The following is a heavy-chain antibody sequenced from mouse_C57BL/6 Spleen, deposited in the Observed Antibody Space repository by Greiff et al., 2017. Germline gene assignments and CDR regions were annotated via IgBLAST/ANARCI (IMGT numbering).Heavy chain of an antibody. Sequence: QVQLQQPGTELVKPGASVTLSCKASGYTFTSYWMHWVKQRPGQGLEWIGNNNPSNGGTNYNEKFKSKATLTVDKSSSTAYMQLSSLTSGDSAVYYCARAPGVATLYFDYWGQGTTLTVSS. J-gene: IGHJ2*01. V-gene: IGHV1-53*01. CDR2: NNPSNGGT. CDR1: GYTFTSYW. CDR3: ARAPGVATLYFDY. D-gene: IGHD1-1*02.